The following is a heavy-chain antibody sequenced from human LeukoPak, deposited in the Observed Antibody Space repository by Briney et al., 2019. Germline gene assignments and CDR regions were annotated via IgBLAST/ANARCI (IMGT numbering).Heavy chain of an antibody. Sequence: SQTLSLTCAISGDSVSSNDAVWNWIRQSPSRGLEWLGRTYYRSKWYYDYAVSVTSRITINPDTSKNQFSLQPNSVTPEDTAVYYSARENTLVRGTRNPFDYWGQGTLVTVSS. J-gene: IGHJ4*02. V-gene: IGHV6-1*01. D-gene: IGHD3-10*01. CDR2: TYYRSKWYY. CDR3: ARENTLVRGTRNPFDY. CDR1: GDSVSSNDAV.